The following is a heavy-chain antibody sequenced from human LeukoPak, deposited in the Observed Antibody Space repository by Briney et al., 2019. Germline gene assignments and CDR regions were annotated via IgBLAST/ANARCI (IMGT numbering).Heavy chain of an antibody. D-gene: IGHD4-23*01. CDR2: ISYDGSNK. CDR1: GFTFSSYG. V-gene: IGHV3-30*18. CDR3: AKGSYYGGDYGP. J-gene: IGHJ5*02. Sequence: GGSLRLSCAASGFTFSSYGMHWVRQAPGKGLEWVAVISYDGSNKYYADSVKGRFTISRDNSKNTLYLQMNSLRAEDTAAYYCAKGSYYGGDYGPWGQGTLVTV.